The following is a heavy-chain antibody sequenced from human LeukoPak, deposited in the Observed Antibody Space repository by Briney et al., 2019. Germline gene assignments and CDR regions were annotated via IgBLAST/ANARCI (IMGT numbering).Heavy chain of an antibody. J-gene: IGHJ6*04. CDR1: GFTVSSNY. D-gene: IGHD4-17*01. Sequence: PGRSLRLSCAASGFTVSSNYMSWVRQAPGKGLEWVSVIYSGGSTYYADSVKGRFTISRDNSKNTLYLQMNSLRAEDTAVYYCARDRDYGDYDYGMDVWGKGTTVTVSS. V-gene: IGHV3-53*01. CDR3: ARDRDYGDYDYGMDV. CDR2: IYSGGST.